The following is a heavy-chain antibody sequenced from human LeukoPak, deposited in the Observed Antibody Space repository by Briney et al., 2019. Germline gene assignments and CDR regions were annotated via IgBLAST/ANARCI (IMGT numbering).Heavy chain of an antibody. CDR3: ARDLHSAFDI. V-gene: IGHV3-48*02. D-gene: IGHD2-21*01. CDR2: IYSSDTT. Sequence: GGSLRLSCAASGFTFSGYAMNWVRQAPGKGLEWVSHIYSSDTTYADSVKGRFTISRDNAKNSLYLQMNSLRDEDTAVYYCARDLHSAFDIWGQGTMVT. J-gene: IGHJ3*02. CDR1: GFTFSGYA.